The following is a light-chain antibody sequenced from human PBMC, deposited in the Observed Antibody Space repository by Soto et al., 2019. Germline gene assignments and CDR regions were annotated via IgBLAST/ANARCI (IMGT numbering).Light chain of an antibody. CDR3: QQRSNWPLT. CDR2: DAS. V-gene: IGKV3-11*01. CDR1: QSISANY. Sequence: EIVLTHSPGTLSLSPCERATLSCSASQSISANYLAWYQQKPGQAPRLLIYDASHRATGIPARFSGSGSGTDFTLTISSLEPEDSAVYYCQQRSNWPLTFGGGTKVDIK. J-gene: IGKJ4*01.